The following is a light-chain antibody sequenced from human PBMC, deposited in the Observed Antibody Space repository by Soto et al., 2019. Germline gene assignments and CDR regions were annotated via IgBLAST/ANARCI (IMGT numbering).Light chain of an antibody. V-gene: IGKV2-28*01. J-gene: IGKJ1*01. CDR2: DAS. CDR3: QQYGSSRT. Sequence: IVMTQSPLSLPVTPGEPASVSCRSSQSLLHSNGYNYLDWYLQKPGHPPQLLIYDASNRATGIPARFSGSGSGTDFTLTISRLEPEDFAVYYCQQYGSSRTFGQGTKVDIK. CDR1: QSLLHSNGYNY.